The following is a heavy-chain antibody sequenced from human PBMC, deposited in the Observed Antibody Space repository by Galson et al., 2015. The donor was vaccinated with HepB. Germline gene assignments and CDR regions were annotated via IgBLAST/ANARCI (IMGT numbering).Heavy chain of an antibody. J-gene: IGHJ4*02. CDR1: GYNFNSYA. CDR3: ARGGRNADY. Sequence: SVKVSCKASGYNFNSYARHRVRQAPGQRLEWMGWINAGNGKTKYSQKFQGRVTITRDTSASTAYMELSSLRSEDTAVYYCARGGRNADYWGQGTLVTVSS. D-gene: IGHD1-1*01. CDR2: INAGNGKT. V-gene: IGHV1-3*01.